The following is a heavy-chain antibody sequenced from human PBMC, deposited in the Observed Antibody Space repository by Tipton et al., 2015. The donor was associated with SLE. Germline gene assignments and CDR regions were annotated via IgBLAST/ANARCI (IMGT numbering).Heavy chain of an antibody. CDR2: IYSGGST. D-gene: IGHD6-6*01. J-gene: IGHJ4*02. V-gene: IGHV3-66*02. Sequence: SLRLSCAASGFTFSNYAMSWVRQAPGKGLEWVSVIYSGGSTYYADSVKGRFTISRDNSKNTLYLQMNSLRAEDTAVYYCARLSSSSLDYWGQGTLVTVSS. CDR3: ARLSSSSLDY. CDR1: GFTFSNYA.